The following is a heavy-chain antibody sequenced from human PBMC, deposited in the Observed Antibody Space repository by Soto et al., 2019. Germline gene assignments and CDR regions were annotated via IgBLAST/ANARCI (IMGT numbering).Heavy chain of an antibody. CDR2: IYYSGST. CDR3: ARMEDTDMGTFDY. J-gene: IGHJ4*02. CDR1: GGSISSGGYY. Sequence: QVQLQESGPGLVKPSQTLSLTCTVSGGSISSGGYYWSWIRQHPGKGLEWIGYIYYSGSTYYNPSLRSRVTISVDTSKNQFSLKLSSVTAAVTAVYYCARMEDTDMGTFDYWGQGTLVTVSS. D-gene: IGHD5-18*01. V-gene: IGHV4-31*03.